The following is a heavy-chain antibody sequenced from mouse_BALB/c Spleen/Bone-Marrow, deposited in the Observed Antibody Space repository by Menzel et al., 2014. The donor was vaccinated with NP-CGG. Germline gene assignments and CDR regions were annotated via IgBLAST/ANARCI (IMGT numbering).Heavy chain of an antibody. D-gene: IGHD2-4*01. CDR2: ISSGGST. Sequence: LQQSGGGLVKPGGSLKLSCAASGFTFSSYAMSWVRQTPEKRLEWVASISSGGSTYYPDSAKGRFTISSDNARNILYLQMSSLRSEDTAMYYCARVVYYDYDVWFAYWGQGTLVTVSA. J-gene: IGHJ3*01. CDR1: GFTFSSYA. V-gene: IGHV5-6-5*01. CDR3: ARVVYYDYDVWFAY.